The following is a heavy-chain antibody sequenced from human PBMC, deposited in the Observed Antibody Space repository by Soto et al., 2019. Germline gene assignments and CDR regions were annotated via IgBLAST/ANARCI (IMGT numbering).Heavy chain of an antibody. V-gene: IGHV3-30*18. J-gene: IGHJ4*02. Sequence: QVQLVESGGGVVQPGRSLRLSCAASGFTFSNYAMHWVRQAPGKGLEWLAIISYDGDNEYYADSVRGRFTISRDNSKNTLYLQTNNLRHEDTAVYYCAKDGGRVYCNSPGCSAKHFDYWGQGTLVTVSS. CDR1: GFTFSNYA. D-gene: IGHD2-2*01. CDR2: ISYDGDNE. CDR3: AKDGGRVYCNSPGCSAKHFDY.